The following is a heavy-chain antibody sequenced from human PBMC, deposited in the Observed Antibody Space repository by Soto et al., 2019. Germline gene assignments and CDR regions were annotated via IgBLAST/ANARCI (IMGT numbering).Heavy chain of an antibody. Sequence: EVQLVESGGGLVRPGGSLRLSCAASGFTFSYYWMHWVRQAPGKGLVWVSRIHSDGSSTTYADFVKGRFITSRDNARNTVDLQMKSVRVEATAVYYCARGDRGAFDLWGQGTVVTVSS. CDR1: GFTFSYYW. V-gene: IGHV3-74*01. CDR3: ARGDRGAFDL. J-gene: IGHJ3*01. CDR2: IHSDGSST. D-gene: IGHD1-26*01.